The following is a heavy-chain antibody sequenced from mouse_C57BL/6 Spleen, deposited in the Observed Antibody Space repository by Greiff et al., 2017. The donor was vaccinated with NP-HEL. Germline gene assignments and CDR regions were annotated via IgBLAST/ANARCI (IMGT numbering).Heavy chain of an antibody. J-gene: IGHJ2*01. V-gene: IGHV5-4*03. CDR3: ARAELGRGDYFDY. D-gene: IGHD4-1*01. Sequence: EVKVVESGGGLVKPGGSLKLSCAASGFTFSSYAMSWVRQTPEKRLEWVATISDGGSYTYYPDNVKGRFTISRDNAKNNLYLQMSHLKSEDTAMYYCARAELGRGDYFDYWGQGTTLTVSS. CDR2: ISDGGSYT. CDR1: GFTFSSYA.